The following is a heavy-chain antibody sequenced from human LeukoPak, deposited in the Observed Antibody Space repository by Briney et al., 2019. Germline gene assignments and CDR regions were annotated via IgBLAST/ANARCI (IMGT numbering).Heavy chain of an antibody. D-gene: IGHD3-22*01. V-gene: IGHV4-39*07. CDR2: IYYSGST. Sequence: PSETLSLTCTVSGGSISSSSYYWGWIRQPPGKGLEWIGNIYYSGSTNYNPSLKSRVTISVDTSKNQFSLKLSSVTAADTAVYYCARGRSGYSDYWGQGTLVTVSP. J-gene: IGHJ4*02. CDR1: GGSISSSSYY. CDR3: ARGRSGYSDY.